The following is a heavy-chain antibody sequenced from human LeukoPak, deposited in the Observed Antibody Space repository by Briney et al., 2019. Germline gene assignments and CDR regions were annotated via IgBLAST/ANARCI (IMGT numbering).Heavy chain of an antibody. CDR3: ARVVRGVVPAAIFIN. D-gene: IGHD2-2*01. Sequence: SQTLSLTCTVSGGSISSGDYYWSWIRQPPGKGLEWIGYIYYSGSTYYNPSLKSRVTISVDTSKNQLSLKLSSVTAADTAVYYCARVVRGVVPAAIFINWGQGTLVTVSS. CDR2: IYYSGST. J-gene: IGHJ4*02. CDR1: GGSISSGDYY. V-gene: IGHV4-30-4*01.